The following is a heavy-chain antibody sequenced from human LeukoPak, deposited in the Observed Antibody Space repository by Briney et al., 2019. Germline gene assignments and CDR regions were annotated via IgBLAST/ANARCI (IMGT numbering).Heavy chain of an antibody. Sequence: GGSLRLSCAASGFTFSNYAMHWVRRAPGNGLEWVAAIWYDGSNQYYGDSVKGRFTISRDNSKNTVYLQMNSLRAEDTAVYYCAREADCSGGGCYQGAFDIWGQGTMVTVSS. CDR2: IWYDGSNQ. CDR1: GFTFSNYA. J-gene: IGHJ3*02. CDR3: AREADCSGGGCYQGAFDI. V-gene: IGHV3-33*01. D-gene: IGHD2-15*01.